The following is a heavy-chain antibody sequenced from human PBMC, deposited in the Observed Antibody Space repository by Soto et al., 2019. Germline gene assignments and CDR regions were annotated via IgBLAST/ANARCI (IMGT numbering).Heavy chain of an antibody. J-gene: IGHJ5*02. V-gene: IGHV4-59*01. D-gene: IGHD6-19*01. CDR1: GGSISSYY. Sequence: SETLSLTCTVSGGSISSYYWSWIRQPPGKGLEWIGYIYYSGSTNYNPSLKSRVTISVDTSKNQFSLKLSSVTAADTAVYYCARDKGAVAGLNWFDPWGQGTLVTVSS. CDR2: IYYSGST. CDR3: ARDKGAVAGLNWFDP.